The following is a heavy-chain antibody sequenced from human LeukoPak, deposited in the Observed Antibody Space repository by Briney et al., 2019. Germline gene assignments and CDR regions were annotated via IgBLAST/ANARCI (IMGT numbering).Heavy chain of an antibody. CDR1: GFTFSSYA. CDR3: ARDQLAFDY. J-gene: IGHJ4*02. Sequence: PAGGSLRLSCAASGFTFSSYAMTWVRQAPGKGLQWVSAVSGSGAHTYYADSVKGRFTISRDNSRDTLYLQMNSLRAEDTAVYYCARDQLAFDYWGQGTLVTVSS. CDR2: VSGSGAHT. D-gene: IGHD6-13*01. V-gene: IGHV3-23*01.